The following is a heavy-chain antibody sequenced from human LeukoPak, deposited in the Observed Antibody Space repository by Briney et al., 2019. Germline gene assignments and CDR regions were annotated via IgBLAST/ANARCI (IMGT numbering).Heavy chain of an antibody. V-gene: IGHV1-69*15. CDR2: IIPIFGTA. J-gene: IGHJ4*02. Sequence: SVKVSCKASGGTFSSYAISWVRQAPGQGLEWMGRIIPIFGTANYAQKFQGRVTITSDESTSTAYMELSSLRSEDTAVYYCARAMDREEYYFDYWGQGTLVTVSS. D-gene: IGHD3-10*01. CDR3: ARAMDREEYYFDY. CDR1: GGTFSSYA.